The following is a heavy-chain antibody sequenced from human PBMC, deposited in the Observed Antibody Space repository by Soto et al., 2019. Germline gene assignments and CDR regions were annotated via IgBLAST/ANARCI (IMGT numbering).Heavy chain of an antibody. V-gene: IGHV3-23*01. D-gene: IGHD5-18*01. CDR1: GSTFSTHA. Sequence: GSLRLARAPSGSTFSTHAQNWVGQAPFKGVEWVSTISGSGGSTYYADSVKGRFSISRDRSKNTLYLQMSSLRAEDTAVYYCVLGYNYGPQAFDIWGQGTMVTV. CDR2: ISGSGGST. J-gene: IGHJ3*02. CDR3: VLGYNYGPQAFDI.